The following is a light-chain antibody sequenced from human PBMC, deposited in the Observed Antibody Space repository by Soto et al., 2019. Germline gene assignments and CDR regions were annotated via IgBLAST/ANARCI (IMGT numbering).Light chain of an antibody. CDR3: QKYNSAPFT. CDR1: QGISNS. CDR2: AAS. J-gene: IGKJ3*01. V-gene: IGKV1-27*01. Sequence: DIQMTQSPSSLSASIGDRVTITCRASQGISNSLAWYQQKPGKVPKLLIYAASTLQSGVPSRFSGTRSGTDFTLTISSRQPEDVAIYYCQKYNSAPFTFGPGNRVDIK.